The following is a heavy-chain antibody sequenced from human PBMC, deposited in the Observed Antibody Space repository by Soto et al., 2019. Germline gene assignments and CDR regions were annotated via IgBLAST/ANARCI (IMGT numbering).Heavy chain of an antibody. D-gene: IGHD2-15*01. V-gene: IGHV1-69*13. CDR3: ARDDCSGGSCYSENYYYGMDV. CDR2: IIPIFGTA. Sequence: SVKVSCKASGGTFSSYAISWVRQAPGQGLEWMGGIIPIFGTANYAQKFQGRVTITADESTSTAYMELSSLRSEDTAVYYCARDDCSGGSCYSENYYYGMDVWGQGTTVTVSS. CDR1: GGTFSSYA. J-gene: IGHJ6*02.